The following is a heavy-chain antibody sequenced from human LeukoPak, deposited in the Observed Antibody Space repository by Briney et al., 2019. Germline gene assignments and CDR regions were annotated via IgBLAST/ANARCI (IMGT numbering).Heavy chain of an antibody. CDR3: AKSRGLSTSGPAYDY. D-gene: IGHD2-2*01. J-gene: IGHJ4*02. V-gene: IGHV3-23*01. Sequence: PGGSLRLSCAASGFTFSSYSMNWVRQAPGKGLEWVSGISSGGGSTYYADSVKGRFTISRDTSKNTLYLQINSLRAEDTAVYYCAKSRGLSTSGPAYDYWGQGTLVTVSS. CDR2: ISSGGGST. CDR1: GFTFSSYS.